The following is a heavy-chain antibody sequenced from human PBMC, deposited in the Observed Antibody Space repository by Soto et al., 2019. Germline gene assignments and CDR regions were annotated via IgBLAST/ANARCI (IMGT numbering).Heavy chain of an antibody. V-gene: IGHV3-23*01. Sequence: PGWSLRLSCSASVFPFSSTDMTWVRQAPGKGLDWVSTIDGSGGTTYYADSVKGRLTISRDNSMNTVYLQMDSLRADDTALYYCAKNSGWFNTWGQGALVTVSS. CDR1: VFPFSSTD. J-gene: IGHJ5*02. D-gene: IGHD3-10*01. CDR2: IDGSGGTT. CDR3: AKNSGWFNT.